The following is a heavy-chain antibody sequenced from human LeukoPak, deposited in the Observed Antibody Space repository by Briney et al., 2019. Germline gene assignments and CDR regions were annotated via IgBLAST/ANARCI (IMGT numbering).Heavy chain of an antibody. Sequence: PSETLSLTYAVYGGSFSGYYWSWIRQHPGKGLEWIGYIYYSGSTYYNPSLKSRVTISVDTSKNQFSLKLSSVTAADTAVYYCARGVSNWFDPWGQGTLVTVSS. J-gene: IGHJ5*02. CDR2: IYYSGST. V-gene: IGHV4-31*11. CDR1: GGSFSGYY. CDR3: ARGVSNWFDP. D-gene: IGHD3-16*01.